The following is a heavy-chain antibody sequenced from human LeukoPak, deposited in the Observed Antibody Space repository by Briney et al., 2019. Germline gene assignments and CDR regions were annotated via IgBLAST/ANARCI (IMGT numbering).Heavy chain of an antibody. D-gene: IGHD6-6*01. Sequence: GSSVKVSCKASGGTFSGYAISWVRQAPGQGLEWMGGIIPIFSTADYAQKFQGRVTITADESTSTAYMDLSRLRSDDTALYYCATERLSAQLVSFDIWGQGTMVTVSS. J-gene: IGHJ3*02. CDR1: GGTFSGYA. CDR2: IIPIFSTA. CDR3: ATERLSAQLVSFDI. V-gene: IGHV1-69*01.